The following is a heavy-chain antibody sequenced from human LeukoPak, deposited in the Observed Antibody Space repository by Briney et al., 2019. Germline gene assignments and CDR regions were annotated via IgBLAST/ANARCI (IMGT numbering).Heavy chain of an antibody. CDR2: MSSDGGTT. Sequence: GGSLRLSCATSGFTLTNFAMHWVRQAPGKGLEYVSAMSSDGGTTYYANSVKGRFTMSRDKSKNAVYLQMGSLRPDDMAVYYCTRGGSLSAYDSWGQGTLVTVSS. CDR1: GFTLTNFA. D-gene: IGHD2/OR15-2a*01. J-gene: IGHJ4*02. V-gene: IGHV3-64*01. CDR3: TRGGSLSAYDS.